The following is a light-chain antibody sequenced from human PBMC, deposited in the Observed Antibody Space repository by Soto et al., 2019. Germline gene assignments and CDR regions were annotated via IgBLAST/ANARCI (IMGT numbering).Light chain of an antibody. V-gene: IGLV2-11*01. J-gene: IGLJ1*01. CDR2: DVS. CDR3: CSFVGTPYV. Sequence: QSALTQPRSVSGSPGQSVTISCTGSSNDVGSYNSVSWYQQHPGKAPKLMIYDVSKRPSGVPDRFSGSKSGNTASLTISGLQAEDEADYYCCSFVGTPYVFGTGTKLTVL. CDR1: SNDVGSYNS.